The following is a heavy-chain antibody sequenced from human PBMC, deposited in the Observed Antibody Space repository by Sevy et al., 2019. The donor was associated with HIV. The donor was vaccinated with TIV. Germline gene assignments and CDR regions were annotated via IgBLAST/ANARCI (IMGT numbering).Heavy chain of an antibody. J-gene: IGHJ3*02. CDR2: LSGGGGSP. Sequence: GGSLRLSCAASGFTFTSYAVSWVRQTPGKGLEWVSGLSGGGGSPFYADSVKGRFTISRDNSKNTLYLQMNSLRAEDTALYYCAKDRIWELGDAFDIWGQGTMVTVSS. CDR1: GFTFTSYA. CDR3: AKDRIWELGDAFDI. D-gene: IGHD1-26*01. V-gene: IGHV3-23*01.